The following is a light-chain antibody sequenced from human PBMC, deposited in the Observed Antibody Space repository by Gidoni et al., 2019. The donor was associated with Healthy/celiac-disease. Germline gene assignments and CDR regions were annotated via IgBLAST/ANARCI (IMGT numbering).Light chain of an antibody. Sequence: DIVLKQSPATLSLSPGERATLSCRASQSVSSYLAWYQQKPGQAPRLLIYDASNRATGIPARFSGSGSGTDFTLTISSLEPEDFAVYYCQQRSTRIYTFGQGTKLEIK. J-gene: IGKJ2*01. CDR2: DAS. V-gene: IGKV3-11*01. CDR3: QQRSTRIYT. CDR1: QSVSSY.